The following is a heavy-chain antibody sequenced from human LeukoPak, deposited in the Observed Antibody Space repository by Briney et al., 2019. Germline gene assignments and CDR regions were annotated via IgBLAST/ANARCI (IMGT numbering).Heavy chain of an antibody. CDR3: ARDEWGDAFDI. D-gene: IGHD1-26*01. Sequence: KPGGSLRLYCAASGFTFSSYSMNWVRQAPGKGLEWVSSISSSSSYIHSADSVRGRFTISRDNAKNSLFLQMNSLRAEDTAVYYCARDEWGDAFDIWGQGTMVTVFS. V-gene: IGHV3-21*01. CDR2: ISSSSSYI. J-gene: IGHJ3*02. CDR1: GFTFSSYS.